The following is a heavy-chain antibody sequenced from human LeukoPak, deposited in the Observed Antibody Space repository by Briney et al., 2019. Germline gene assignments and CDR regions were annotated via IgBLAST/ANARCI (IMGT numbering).Heavy chain of an antibody. CDR1: GFTFSNYN. V-gene: IGHV3-21*01. D-gene: IGHD3-10*01. CDR3: AKDIGSYYDY. CDR2: ISSSSSYI. J-gene: IGHJ4*02. Sequence: PGGSLRLSCAASGFTFSNYNMNWVRQAPGKGLEWVSSISSSSSYIYYADSVKGRFTISRGNAKSSLSLQMNSLRAEDTAVYYCAKDIGSYYDYWGQGILVTVSS.